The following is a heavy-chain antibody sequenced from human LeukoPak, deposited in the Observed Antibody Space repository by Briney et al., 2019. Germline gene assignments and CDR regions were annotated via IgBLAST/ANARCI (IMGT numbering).Heavy chain of an antibody. CDR3: ATGLLWFGEPHFGY. V-gene: IGHV4-4*02. J-gene: IGHJ4*02. D-gene: IGHD3-10*01. CDR1: GGSISSSNW. Sequence: RPSETLSLTCAVSGGSISSSNWWSWVRQPPGKGLEWIGEIYHNGSTNYNPSLKSRVTISVDKSKNQFSLKLSSVTAADTAVYYCATGLLWFGEPHFGYWGQGTLVTVSS. CDR2: IYHNGST.